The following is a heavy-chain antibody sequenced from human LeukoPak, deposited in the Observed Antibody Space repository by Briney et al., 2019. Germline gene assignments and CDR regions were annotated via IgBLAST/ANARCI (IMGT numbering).Heavy chain of an antibody. CDR1: GGSISSYY. CDR3: ARLKRPAGDYYYYGMDV. J-gene: IGHJ6*02. D-gene: IGHD3-10*01. V-gene: IGHV4-59*08. Sequence: SETLSLTCTVSGGSISSYYWSWIRQPPGKGLEWIGYIYYSGSTNYNPSLKSRVTISVDTSKNQFSLKLSSVTAADTAVYYCARLKRPAGDYYYYGMDVRGQGTTVTVSS. CDR2: IYYSGST.